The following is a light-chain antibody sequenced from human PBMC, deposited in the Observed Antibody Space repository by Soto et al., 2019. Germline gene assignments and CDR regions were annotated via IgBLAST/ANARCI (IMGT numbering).Light chain of an antibody. CDR3: QQYGGSPLT. V-gene: IGKV3-20*01. J-gene: IGKJ4*01. Sequence: EIVLTQSPGTLSLSPGERATLSCRASQSVRTNYLAWYQHKPGLAPRRLISGASNRATGIPDRFSGSGSGTDFTLTISRLEPEDFAVDFCQQYGGSPLTFGGGTKVEIK. CDR1: QSVRTNY. CDR2: GAS.